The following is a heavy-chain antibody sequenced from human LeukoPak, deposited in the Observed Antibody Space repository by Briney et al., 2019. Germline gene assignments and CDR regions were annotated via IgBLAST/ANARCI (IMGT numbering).Heavy chain of an antibody. CDR3: AKEGRSLQTY. D-gene: IGHD5-24*01. V-gene: IGHV3-7*03. CDR1: GFMFSSNW. J-gene: IGHJ4*02. Sequence: GGSLRLSCAASGFMFSSNWMSWVRLAPGKGLEWVANTKEDGTETYYVDSVKGRFTISRDNAKNSLYLQMNSLRVEDTAVYYCAKEGRSLQTYWGQGALVTVSS. CDR2: TKEDGTET.